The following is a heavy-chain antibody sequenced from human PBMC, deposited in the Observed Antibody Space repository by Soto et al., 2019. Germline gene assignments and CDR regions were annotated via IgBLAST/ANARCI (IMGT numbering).Heavy chain of an antibody. CDR2: ISAFNGDT. CDR1: GYTFTSYG. V-gene: IGHV1-18*04. Sequence: QVQLVQSGTEVKKPGASVNVSCKAFGYTFTSYGFSWVRQDPGQGLEWLGWISAFNGDTQYSQTMKGRLTMTTDTATTTVHMELRRLTPAGTAGYYCAREAGWQRMVPYDWGQGTLVTVS. J-gene: IGHJ4*02. D-gene: IGHD6-25*01. CDR3: AREAGWQRMVPYD.